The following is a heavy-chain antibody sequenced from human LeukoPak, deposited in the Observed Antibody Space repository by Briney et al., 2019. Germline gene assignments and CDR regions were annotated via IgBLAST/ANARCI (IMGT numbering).Heavy chain of an antibody. J-gene: IGHJ4*02. D-gene: IGHD5-18*01. CDR2: ISAYNGNT. CDR1: GYTFTSYD. V-gene: IGHV1-18*01. Sequence: ASVKVSCKASGYTFTSYDINWVRQATGQGLEWMGWISAYNGNTNYAQKLQGRVTMTTDTSTSTAYMELRSLRSDDTAVYYCARVDTARAGRRYFDYWGQGTLVTVSS. CDR3: ARVDTARAGRRYFDY.